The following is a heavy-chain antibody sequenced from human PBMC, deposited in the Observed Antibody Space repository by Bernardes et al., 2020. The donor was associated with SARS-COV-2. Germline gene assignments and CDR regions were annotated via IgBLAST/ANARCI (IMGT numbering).Heavy chain of an antibody. CDR2: IYTSGST. J-gene: IGHJ6*02. CDR1: GGSISSGSYY. Sequence: SETLSLTCTVSGGSISSGSYYWSWLRQPAGKGLEWIGRIYTSGSTNYNPSLKSRVTISVDTSKNQFSLKLSSVTAADTAVYYCARDTMVRGVIIGSGGSSYYYYGMDVWGQGTTVTVSS. D-gene: IGHD3-10*01. V-gene: IGHV4-61*02. CDR3: ARDTMVRGVIIGSGGSSYYYYGMDV.